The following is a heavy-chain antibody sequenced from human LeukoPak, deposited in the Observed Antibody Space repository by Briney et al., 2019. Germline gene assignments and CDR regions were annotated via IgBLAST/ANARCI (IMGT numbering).Heavy chain of an antibody. J-gene: IGHJ4*02. Sequence: GGSLRLSCVASEFTFGKYWMSWVRQAPGKGLEWVANIKLDGSEKNYVDSVKGRFTISRDNTKNSLYLQMNSLRAEDTAVFYCARDQYDTWSRRGNFDSWGQGTLVIVSS. D-gene: IGHD3/OR15-3a*01. CDR2: IKLDGSEK. V-gene: IGHV3-7*03. CDR3: ARDQYDTWSRRGNFDS. CDR1: EFTFGKYW.